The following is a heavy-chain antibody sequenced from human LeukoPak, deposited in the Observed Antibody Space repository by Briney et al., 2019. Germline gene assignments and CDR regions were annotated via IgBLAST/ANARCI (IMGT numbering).Heavy chain of an antibody. Sequence: SETLSLTCAVSGGSISSGGYSWSWIRQPPGKGLERIGYIYHSGSTYYNPSLKSRVTISVDRSKNQFSLKLSSVTAADTAVYYCASNRIAAAGTGWFDPWGQGTLVTVSS. V-gene: IGHV4-30-2*01. CDR1: GGSISSGGYS. J-gene: IGHJ5*02. CDR3: ASNRIAAAGTGWFDP. D-gene: IGHD6-13*01. CDR2: IYHSGST.